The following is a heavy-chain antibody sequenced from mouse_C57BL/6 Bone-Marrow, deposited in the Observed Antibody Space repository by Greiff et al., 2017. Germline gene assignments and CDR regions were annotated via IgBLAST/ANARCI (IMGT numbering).Heavy chain of an antibody. CDR3: AKNGGGGWFAY. J-gene: IGHJ3*01. CDR1: GFSLTSYG. CDR2: IWRGGST. Sequence: VQLQQSGPGLVQPSQSLSITCTVSGFSLTSYGVHWVRQSPGKGLEWLGVIWRGGSTDYNAAFMSRLSITQDNSKSQVFFKMNSLQADDTAIYYCAKNGGGGWFAYWGQGTLVTVSA. D-gene: IGHD1-1*02. V-gene: IGHV2-5*01.